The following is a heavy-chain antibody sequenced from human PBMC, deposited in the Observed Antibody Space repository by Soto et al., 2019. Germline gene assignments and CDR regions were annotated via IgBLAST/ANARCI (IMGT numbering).Heavy chain of an antibody. J-gene: IGHJ4*02. CDR3: VNMMIARGAFDF. CDR2: ISPQGGST. D-gene: IGHD2-21*01. Sequence: HPVGSLRLSCSASGFAFSSYAMHWVRQTPGKGLEYVSAISPQGGSTYYADSVKGRFTISRDDSKNTVYLQMSSLRPDDTAVYYCVNMMIARGAFDFWGQGTLVTAPQ. V-gene: IGHV3-64D*06. CDR1: GFAFSSYA.